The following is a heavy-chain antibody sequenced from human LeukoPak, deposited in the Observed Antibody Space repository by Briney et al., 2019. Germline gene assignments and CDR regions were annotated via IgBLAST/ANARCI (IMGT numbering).Heavy chain of an antibody. J-gene: IGHJ5*02. CDR2: IYYSGST. CDR3: ASAGIQLWSDPRALRFDP. V-gene: IGHV4-31*03. D-gene: IGHD5-18*01. Sequence: SETLSLTCTVSGGSISSGGYYWSWIRQHPGKGLEWIVHIYYSGSTYYNPSLKSRVTISVDTSKNQFSLKLSSVTAADTAVYYCASAGIQLWSDPRALRFDPWGQGTLVTVSS. CDR1: GGSISSGGYY.